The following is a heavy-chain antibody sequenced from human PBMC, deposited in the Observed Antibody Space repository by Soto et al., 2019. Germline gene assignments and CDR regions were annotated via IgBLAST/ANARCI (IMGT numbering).Heavy chain of an antibody. J-gene: IGHJ3*02. CDR1: GGSFSGYY. CDR2: INHSGST. CDR3: ARGPYRI. D-gene: IGHD2-2*01. Sequence: QVQLQQGGAGLLTPSETLSLTCAVYGGSFSGYYWSWIRQPPGKGLEWIGEINHSGSTNYNPSFKNRVTISVDTSKTQFSLKLSSETAEDTAVYYCARGPYRIWGQGTMVTVSS. V-gene: IGHV4-34*01.